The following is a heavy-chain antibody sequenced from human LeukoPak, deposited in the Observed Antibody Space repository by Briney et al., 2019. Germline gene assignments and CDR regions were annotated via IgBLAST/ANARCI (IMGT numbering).Heavy chain of an antibody. J-gene: IGHJ4*02. CDR1: GYTFTGYY. V-gene: IGHV1-2*02. Sequence: ASVKVSCKASGYTFTGYYMHWVRQAPGQGLEWMGWINPTSGGTNYAQKFQGRVTMTRDTSISTAYMELSRLRSDDTAVYYCAREGPLELSSSVDYWGQGTLVTVSS. CDR3: AREGPLELSSSVDY. CDR2: INPTSGGT. D-gene: IGHD6-6*01.